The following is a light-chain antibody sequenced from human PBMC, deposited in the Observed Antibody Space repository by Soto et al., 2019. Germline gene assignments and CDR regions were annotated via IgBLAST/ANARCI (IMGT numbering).Light chain of an antibody. CDR2: GAF. CDR3: QQYANWTKT. V-gene: IGKV3-20*01. Sequence: IVLKQSPGTLSLSPGERATISCRASQSVSSSYLAWYQQKSGQAPRLLIYGAFTRAAGVPARFSGSGSGTEFTLTISRLQHEDSAVYFCQQYANWTKTFGQGTKVDIK. J-gene: IGKJ1*01. CDR1: QSVSSSY.